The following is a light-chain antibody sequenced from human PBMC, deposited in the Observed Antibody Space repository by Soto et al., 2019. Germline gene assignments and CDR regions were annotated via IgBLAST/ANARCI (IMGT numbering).Light chain of an antibody. CDR1: QSVSSY. Sequence: EIVLTQSPATLSLPPGERATLSSRASQSVSSYLAWYQQKPGQTPRLLIYDASNRATGIPARFSGSGSGTDFTLTISSLEPEDFAIYYCQQRSNWPLTFGGGTKVDIK. V-gene: IGKV3-11*01. CDR2: DAS. J-gene: IGKJ4*01. CDR3: QQRSNWPLT.